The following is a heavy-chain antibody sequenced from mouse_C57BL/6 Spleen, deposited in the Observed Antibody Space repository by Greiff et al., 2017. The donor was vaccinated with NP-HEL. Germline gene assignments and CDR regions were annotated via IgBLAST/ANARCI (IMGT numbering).Heavy chain of an antibody. CDR1: GFTFSDYY. D-gene: IGHD6-5*01. CDR3: ARRPYDYYAMDY. J-gene: IGHJ4*01. Sequence: EVKLVESGGGLVQPGGSLKLSCAASGFTFSDYYMYWVRQTPEQRLEWVAYISNGGGSTYYPDTLKGRFTFSRDNAKNTVYLQMSRLKSEDTAMYYCARRPYDYYAMDYWGQGTTVTVSS. CDR2: ISNGGGST. V-gene: IGHV5-12*01.